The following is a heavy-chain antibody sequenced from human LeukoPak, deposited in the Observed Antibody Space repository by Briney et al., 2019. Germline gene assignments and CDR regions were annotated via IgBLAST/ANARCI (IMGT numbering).Heavy chain of an antibody. CDR3: ARAGSTGWYADWFDP. V-gene: IGHV3-53*01. D-gene: IGHD6-19*01. Sequence: GGSLRLSCAASGFTVSSNYMTWVRQAPGKGLEWVSVIYSGGSTYYADSLKGRFTISRDNSKNTLYLQMNSLRAEDTAVYYCARAGSTGWYADWFDPWGQGTLVTVSS. J-gene: IGHJ5*02. CDR2: IYSGGST. CDR1: GFTVSSNY.